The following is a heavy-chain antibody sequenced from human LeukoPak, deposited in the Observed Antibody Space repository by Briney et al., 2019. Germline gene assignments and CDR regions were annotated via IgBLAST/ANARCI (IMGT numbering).Heavy chain of an antibody. Sequence: SVKVSCKASGGTFSSYAISWVRQAPGQGLEWMGRIIPILGIANYAQKFQGRVTITADKSTSTAYMELSSLRSEDTAVYYCARDPRLYSDYDRSDPWGQGTLVTVSS. CDR3: ARDPRLYSDYDRSDP. CDR2: IIPILGIA. CDR1: GGTFSSYA. J-gene: IGHJ5*02. D-gene: IGHD5-12*01. V-gene: IGHV1-69*04.